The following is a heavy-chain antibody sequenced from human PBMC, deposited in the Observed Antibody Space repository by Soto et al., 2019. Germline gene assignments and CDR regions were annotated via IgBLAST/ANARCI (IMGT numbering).Heavy chain of an antibody. V-gene: IGHV3-23*01. CDR1: GFIFENFG. Sequence: GESLKISCAASGFIFENFGMSWVRQAPGKGLEWISSISGSGFKKYYADSVKGRFTISRDNSKSTVYLELNNLSAEDTAVYHCAKNQGVELVPLATVDWFDPWGQGSVVTVSS. CDR2: ISGSGFKK. CDR3: AKNQGVELVPLATVDWFDP. D-gene: IGHD1-26*01. J-gene: IGHJ5*02.